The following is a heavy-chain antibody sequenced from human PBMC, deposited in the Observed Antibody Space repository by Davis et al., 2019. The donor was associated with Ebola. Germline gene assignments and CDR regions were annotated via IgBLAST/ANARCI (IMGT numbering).Heavy chain of an antibody. V-gene: IGHV1-3*01. D-gene: IGHD3-3*01. CDR2: INAGNGNT. CDR1: GYSFSIYA. J-gene: IGHJ4*02. Sequence: ASVKVSCKASGYSFSIYAMHWVRQAPGQSLEWMGWINAGNGNTKYSQKFQGRVTFTRDTSASTAYMEVSSLISEDTAVYYCARDAYDFWSGYFGYWGQGTLVTVSS. CDR3: ARDAYDFWSGYFGY.